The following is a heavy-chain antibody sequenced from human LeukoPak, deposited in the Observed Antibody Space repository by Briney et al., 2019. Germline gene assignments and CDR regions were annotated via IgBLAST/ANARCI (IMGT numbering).Heavy chain of an antibody. V-gene: IGHV4-34*01. Sequence: LSETLSLTCAVYGGSFSGYYWSWIRQPPGKGLEWIGEINHSGSTNYNPSLKSRVTISVDTSKNQFSLKLSSVTAADTAVYYCARNYYGSGSYELWGQGTLVTVSS. J-gene: IGHJ4*02. CDR1: GGSFSGYY. CDR3: ARNYYGSGSYEL. D-gene: IGHD3-10*01. CDR2: INHSGST.